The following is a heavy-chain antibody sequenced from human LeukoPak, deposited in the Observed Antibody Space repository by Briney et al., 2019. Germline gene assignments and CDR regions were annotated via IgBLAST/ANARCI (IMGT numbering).Heavy chain of an antibody. V-gene: IGHV1-69-2*01. D-gene: IGHD5-12*01. CDR1: GYTFTDYY. CDR3: ATDHNSGYRGYDPFDY. J-gene: IGHJ4*02. CDR2: VDPEDGET. Sequence: ATVKISCKASGYTFTDYYMHWVQQAPGKGLEWMGRVDPEDGETIYAEKLQGRVTITADTSTDTAYMEVSSLRSEDTAVYYCATDHNSGYRGYDPFDYWGQGTLVTVSS.